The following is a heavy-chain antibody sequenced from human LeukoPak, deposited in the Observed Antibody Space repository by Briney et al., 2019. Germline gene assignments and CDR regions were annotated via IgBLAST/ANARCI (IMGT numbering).Heavy chain of an antibody. V-gene: IGHV4-34*01. CDR3: GRRDYYGSGRSFDS. Sequence: SETLSLTCAVYGGSFSGYYWSWIRQPPGKGLEWIGEINHSGSTNYNPSLKSRVTISVDTSKNQFSLKLSSVTAADTAVYYCGRRDYYGSGRSFDSWGQGTLVTVSS. CDR2: INHSGST. J-gene: IGHJ4*02. D-gene: IGHD3-10*01. CDR1: GGSFSGYY.